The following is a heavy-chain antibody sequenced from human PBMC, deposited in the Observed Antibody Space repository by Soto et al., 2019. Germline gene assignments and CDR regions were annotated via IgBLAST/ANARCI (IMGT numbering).Heavy chain of an antibody. J-gene: IGHJ4*02. CDR2: ITGSDGDT. CDR1: GFTFKSYT. D-gene: IGHD2-8*02. V-gene: IGHV3-23*01. CDR3: AKGTWSRCCRVDY. Sequence: EVQLLESGGGLVQPGGSLRLSCAASGFTFKSYTMTWVRQAPGKGLEWVSTITGSDGDTFYADSVKGRFTISRDNSNNTLHLQISSLRVDDTAIYYCAKGTWSRCCRVDYWGQGTLVTVSS.